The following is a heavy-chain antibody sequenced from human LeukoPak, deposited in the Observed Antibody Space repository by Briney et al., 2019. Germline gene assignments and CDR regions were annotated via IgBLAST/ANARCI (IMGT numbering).Heavy chain of an antibody. J-gene: IGHJ3*02. V-gene: IGHV1-2*02. CDR2: INPNSGGT. Sequence: ASVKVSCKASGYTFTGYYMHWVRQAPGQGLKWMGWINPNSGGTNYAQKFQGRVTMTRDTSISTAYMELSRLRSDDTAVYYCAAMVRSSDAFDIWGQGTMVTVSS. CDR1: GYTFTGYY. D-gene: IGHD5-18*01. CDR3: AAMVRSSDAFDI.